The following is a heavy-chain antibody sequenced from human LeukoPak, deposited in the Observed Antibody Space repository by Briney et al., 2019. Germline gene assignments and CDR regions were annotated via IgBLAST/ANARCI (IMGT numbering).Heavy chain of an antibody. CDR2: IYSGGST. Sequence: GGSLRLSCAASGFTVSSNYMSWVRQAPGKGLEWVSVIYSGGSTYYADSVKGRFTISRDNSKNTLYLQMNSLRAEDTAVYYCARDLGEVVVVIRAADYWGQGTLVTVSS. J-gene: IGHJ4*02. V-gene: IGHV3-66*01. CDR3: ARDLGEVVVVIRAADY. CDR1: GFTVSSNY. D-gene: IGHD3-22*01.